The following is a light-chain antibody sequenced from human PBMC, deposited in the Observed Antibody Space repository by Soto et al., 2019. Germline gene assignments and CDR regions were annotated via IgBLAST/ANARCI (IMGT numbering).Light chain of an antibody. J-gene: IGLJ1*01. CDR1: SSNIGINT. V-gene: IGLV1-44*01. Sequence: QSVLTQPPSASGTPGQTITRSCSGGSSNIGINTVNWYEHLPGTAPRLLIYGNNQRPSGVPDRFSGSKSGTSASPAISGLQSEDEGHYYCATWDDSLDVHVFGTGTKVTVL. CDR3: ATWDDSLDVHV. CDR2: GNN.